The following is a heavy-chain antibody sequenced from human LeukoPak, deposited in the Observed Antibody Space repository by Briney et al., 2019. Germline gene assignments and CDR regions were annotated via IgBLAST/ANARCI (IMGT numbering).Heavy chain of an antibody. D-gene: IGHD3-22*01. CDR2: IYNSGSP. Sequence: PSETLSLTCTVSGGSISSHNWNWIRQPPGKGLEWIGDIYNSGSPNYNPSLKSRVTISVDTSKNQSSLKLSSVTAADTAVYYCARVDGSGYYTFFDYWGKGTLVTVSS. V-gene: IGHV4-59*11. CDR3: ARVDGSGYYTFFDY. J-gene: IGHJ4*02. CDR1: GGSISSHN.